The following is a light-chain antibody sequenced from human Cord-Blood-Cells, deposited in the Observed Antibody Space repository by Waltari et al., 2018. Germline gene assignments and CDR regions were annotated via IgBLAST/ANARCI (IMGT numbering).Light chain of an antibody. Sequence: QSALTQPASVFESPGQSITISCTGTSTDVAGYNYVSWYQQHPGKAPKLMIYDVSNRPSGVSNRFSGSKSGNTASLTISGLQAEDEADYYCSSYTSSSTLVFGTGTKVTVL. V-gene: IGLV2-14*01. CDR3: SSYTSSSTLV. CDR1: STDVAGYNY. J-gene: IGLJ1*01. CDR2: DVS.